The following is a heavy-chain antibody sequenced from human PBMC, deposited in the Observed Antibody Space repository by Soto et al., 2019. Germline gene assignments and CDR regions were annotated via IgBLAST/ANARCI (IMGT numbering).Heavy chain of an antibody. CDR1: GYTFTSYG. V-gene: IGHV1-18*04. D-gene: IGHD3-22*01. Sequence: ASGKVSWKASGYTFTSYGISWVRQAPGQGLEWMGWISAYNGNTNYAQKLQGRVTMTTDTSTSTAYMELRSLRSDDTAVYYCAGYDSSGYFEGAFDIWGQGTMVTVS. CDR2: ISAYNGNT. J-gene: IGHJ3*02. CDR3: AGYDSSGYFEGAFDI.